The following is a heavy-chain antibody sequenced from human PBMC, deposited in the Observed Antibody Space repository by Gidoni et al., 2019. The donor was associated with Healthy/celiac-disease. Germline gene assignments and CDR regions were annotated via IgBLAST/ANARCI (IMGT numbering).Heavy chain of an antibody. CDR3: ARNYPSPSYYGMDV. V-gene: IGHV2-70*01. CDR1: GFSLSTSGMC. J-gene: IGHJ6*02. Sequence: QVTLRESGPALVQPTQTRTLPCPFSGFSLSTSGMCVSWIRQPPGKPLEWLVPIYCDDDKYYSTSLKTRLTISKDTSKNQVVLTMTNMDPVDTATYDCARNYPSPSYYGMDVWGQGTTVTVSS. CDR2: IYCDDDK. D-gene: IGHD3-10*01.